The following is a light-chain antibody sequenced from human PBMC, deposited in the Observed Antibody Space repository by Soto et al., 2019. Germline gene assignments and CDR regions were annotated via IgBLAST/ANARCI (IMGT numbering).Light chain of an antibody. V-gene: IGKV1-12*01. J-gene: IGKJ4*01. Sequence: DIQMTQSPSSVSASVGDRVTITCRASQGISSWLARYQQKPGKAPKLLIYAASSLQSGVRSRFSGSGSGTDFTLNISSLQPEDFATYYCQQANSFPLTFGGGTKVEIK. CDR1: QGISSW. CDR2: AAS. CDR3: QQANSFPLT.